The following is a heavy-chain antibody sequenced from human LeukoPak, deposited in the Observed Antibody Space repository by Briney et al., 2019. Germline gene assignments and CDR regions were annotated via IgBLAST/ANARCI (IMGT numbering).Heavy chain of an antibody. Sequence: SETLSLTCTVSGGSVSSGSYYWSWIRQPPGKGLGWIGYIYYSGSTNYNPSLKSRVTISVDTSKNQFSLKLSSVTAADTAVYYCATASSWYGFAYRYWGQGTLVTVSS. V-gene: IGHV4-61*01. CDR3: ATASSWYGFAYRY. CDR1: GGSVSSGSYY. J-gene: IGHJ4*02. D-gene: IGHD6-13*01. CDR2: IYYSGST.